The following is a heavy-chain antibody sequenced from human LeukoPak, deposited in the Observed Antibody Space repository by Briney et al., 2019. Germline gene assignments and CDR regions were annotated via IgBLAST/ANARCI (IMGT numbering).Heavy chain of an antibody. J-gene: IGHJ6*03. D-gene: IGHD4-17*01. CDR2: IYYSGST. V-gene: IGHV4-39*07. CDR3: ARAHLTVTDYYNYYMDV. CDR1: CGSISSSSYY. Sequence: SETLSLTCTVSCGSISSSSYYWGWIRQPPGKGLEWIGSIYYSGSTYYNPSLKSRVTISVDTSKNQFSLKLSSVTAADTAVYYCARAHLTVTDYYNYYMDVWGKGTTVTVSS.